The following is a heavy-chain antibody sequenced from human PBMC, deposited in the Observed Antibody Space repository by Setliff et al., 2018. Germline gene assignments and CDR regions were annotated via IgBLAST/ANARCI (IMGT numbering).Heavy chain of an antibody. Sequence: GASVKVSCKASGGTFSSHYISWVRQAPGQGPQWLGRIIPASNGANYAQRFRGRVSFSADISTGTVFMDLSSLESEDTAVYYCVRVRRGGYRSIYWSFDLWGRGTLVTVSS. D-gene: IGHD1-26*01. CDR2: IIPASNGA. CDR3: VRVRRGGYRSIYWSFDL. CDR1: GGTFSSHY. J-gene: IGHJ2*01. V-gene: IGHV1-69*04.